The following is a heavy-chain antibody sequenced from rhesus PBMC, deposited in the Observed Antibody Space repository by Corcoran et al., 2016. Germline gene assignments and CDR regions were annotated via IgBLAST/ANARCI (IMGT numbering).Heavy chain of an antibody. CDR2: NNHNNGNT. D-gene: IGHD3-3*01. J-gene: IGHJ4*01. CDR1: GYTFTSFY. CDR3: ARRYSNFDY. V-gene: IGHV1-200*01. Sequence: QVQLVQSGAEVKKPGTSVKLSCKASGYTFTSFYINWVRQAPGQGREWMGGNNHNNGNTGYAKNFQGRVTMNRDTSTSTAYMELSSLRSEDTAVYYCARRYSNFDYWGQGVLVTVSS.